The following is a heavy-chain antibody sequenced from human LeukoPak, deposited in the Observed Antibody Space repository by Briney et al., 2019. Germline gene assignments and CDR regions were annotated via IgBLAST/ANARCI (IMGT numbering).Heavy chain of an antibody. CDR3: ASARGSNYGSLGD. V-gene: IGHV3-30-3*01. Sequence: GKSLRLSCAASGLTFSGFAMYWVRQAPGKGLEWVAVTSYDGSNKKYADSVKGRFTISRDKSKNTLYLQMNSLRIEDTAVYYCASARGSNYGSLGDWGQGTLVTVSS. CDR2: TSYDGSNK. CDR1: GLTFSGFA. D-gene: IGHD5-18*01. J-gene: IGHJ4*02.